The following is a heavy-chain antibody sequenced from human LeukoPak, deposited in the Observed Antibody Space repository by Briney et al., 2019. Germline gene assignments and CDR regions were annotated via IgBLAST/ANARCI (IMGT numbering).Heavy chain of an antibody. CDR1: GGSFSGYY. CDR2: INHSGST. V-gene: IGHV4-34*01. D-gene: IGHD6-6*01. CDR3: ARDRRAARPNYYYMDV. J-gene: IGHJ6*03. Sequence: PSETLSLTCAVYGGSFSGYYWSWIRQPPGKGLEWIGKINHSGSTNYNPSLKSRVTISVDTSKNQFSLKLSSVTAADTAVYYCARDRRAARPNYYYMDVWGKGTTVTVSS.